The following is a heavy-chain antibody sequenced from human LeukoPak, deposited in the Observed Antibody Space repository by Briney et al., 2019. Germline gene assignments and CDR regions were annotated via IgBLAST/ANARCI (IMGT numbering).Heavy chain of an antibody. CDR1: GGSISSSSYY. V-gene: IGHV4-39*01. J-gene: IGHJ4*02. CDR2: IYYSGST. CDR3: ARLDSGSYFIDY. D-gene: IGHD1-26*01. Sequence: PSETLSLTCTVPGGSISSSSYYWGWIRQPPGKGLEWIGSIYYSGSTYYNPSLKSRVTISVDTSKNQFSLKLSSVTAADTAVYYCARLDSGSYFIDYWGQGTLVTVSS.